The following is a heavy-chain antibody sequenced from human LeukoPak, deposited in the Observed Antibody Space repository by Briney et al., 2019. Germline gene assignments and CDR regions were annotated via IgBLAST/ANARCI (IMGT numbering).Heavy chain of an antibody. CDR2: INSDESSA. D-gene: IGHD7-27*01. CDR1: GFTFSSYW. CDR3: ARDSPGDGIDY. V-gene: IGHV3-74*01. J-gene: IGHJ4*02. Sequence: GGSLRLSCAASGFTFSSYWMHWVRHAPGKGLVWVSHINSDESSATYADSVKGRFTISRDNAKNTLYLQMNSLRAEDTAVYYCARDSPGDGIDYWGQGTLVTVSS.